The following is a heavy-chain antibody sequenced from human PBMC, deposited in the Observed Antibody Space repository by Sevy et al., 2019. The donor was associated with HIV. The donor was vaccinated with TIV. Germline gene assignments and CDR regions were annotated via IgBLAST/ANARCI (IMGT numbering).Heavy chain of an antibody. D-gene: IGHD3-10*01. CDR2: TYYSGST. CDR1: GGSISSGDYY. CDR3: ARSLLPDYYGSGSYDY. Sequence: SETLSLTCTVSGGSISSGDYYWSWIRQPPGKGLEWIGYTYYSGSTYYNPSLKSRVTISVDTSKNQFSLKLSSVTAADTAVYYCARSLLPDYYGSGSYDYWGQGTLVTVSS. V-gene: IGHV4-30-4*01. J-gene: IGHJ4*02.